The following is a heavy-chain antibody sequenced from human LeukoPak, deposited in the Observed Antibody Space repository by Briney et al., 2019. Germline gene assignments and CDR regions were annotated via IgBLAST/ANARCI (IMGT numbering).Heavy chain of an antibody. V-gene: IGHV1-8*03. CDR2: MNPNSGNT. CDR3: ARSYDFWSGYYEDYYYMDV. D-gene: IGHD3-3*01. Sequence: ASVKVSCKASGYTFTSYDINWVRQATGQRLEWMGWMNPNSGNTGYAQKFQGRVTITRNTSISTAYMELSSLRSEDTAVYYCARSYDFWSGYYEDYYYMDVWGKGTTVTVSS. J-gene: IGHJ6*03. CDR1: GYTFTSYD.